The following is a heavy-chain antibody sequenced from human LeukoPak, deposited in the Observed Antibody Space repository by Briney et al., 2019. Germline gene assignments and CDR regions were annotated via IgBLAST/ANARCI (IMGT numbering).Heavy chain of an antibody. Sequence: SQTLSLTCTVSGGSISSGSYYWSWIRQPAGKGLEWIGRIYTSGSTNYNPSLKSRVTISVDRSKNQFSLKLSSVTAADTAVYYCAREAGIVGRFDYWGQGTLVTVSS. D-gene: IGHD1-26*01. V-gene: IGHV4-61*02. J-gene: IGHJ4*02. CDR3: AREAGIVGRFDY. CDR1: GGSISSGSYY. CDR2: IYTSGST.